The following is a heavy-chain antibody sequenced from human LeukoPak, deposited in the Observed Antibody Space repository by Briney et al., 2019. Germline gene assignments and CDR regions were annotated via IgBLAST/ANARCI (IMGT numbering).Heavy chain of an antibody. V-gene: IGHV3-21*04. CDR2: INNGGNYK. CDR1: GFTFSVYS. CDR3: AKIKARGVVVAANDY. D-gene: IGHD2-15*01. Sequence: GGSLRLSCAASGFTFSVYSMNWVRQAPGKGLEWVSSINNGGNYKYYADSVKGRFTISRDNAKNTLYLQMNSLRAEDTAVYYCAKIKARGVVVAANDYWGQGTLVTVSS. J-gene: IGHJ4*02.